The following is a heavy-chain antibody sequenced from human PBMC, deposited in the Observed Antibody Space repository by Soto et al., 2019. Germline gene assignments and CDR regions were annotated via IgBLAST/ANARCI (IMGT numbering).Heavy chain of an antibody. CDR2: FIPKFGTS. D-gene: IGHD3-3*01. CDR3: ALVRPTFYAFWSGFDY. J-gene: IGHJ4*02. V-gene: IGHV1-69*01. CDR1: GGTFRTSA. Sequence: QVQLVQSGAEVKEPGSSVEVSCRASGGTFRTSAISWVRQAPGQGLEWMGGFIPKFGTSTYAQKLQGRLTITADEATNTAYMELTSLTPDDTAVYYCALVRPTFYAFWSGFDYWGQGTLVTVSS.